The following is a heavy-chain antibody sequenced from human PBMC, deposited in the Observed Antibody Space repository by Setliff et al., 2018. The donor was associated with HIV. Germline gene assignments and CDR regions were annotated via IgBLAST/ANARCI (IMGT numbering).Heavy chain of an antibody. J-gene: IGHJ5*02. V-gene: IGHV5-51*01. CDR3: ARRLYSSEAFDP. Sequence: GESLKISCRGSGYRFTDYWIGWVRQMPGKGLEWMGVIYPGDSDTRYNPSFQGQVAISADKSTSTAYLQWSSLKASDTAMHYCARRLYSSEAFDPWGQGTLVTVSS. CDR1: GYRFTDYW. D-gene: IGHD6-25*01. CDR2: IYPGDSDT.